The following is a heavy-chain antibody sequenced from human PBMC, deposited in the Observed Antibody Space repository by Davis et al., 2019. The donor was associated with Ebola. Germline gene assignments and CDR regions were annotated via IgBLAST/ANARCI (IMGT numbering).Heavy chain of an antibody. D-gene: IGHD4-17*01. J-gene: IGHJ6*02. CDR2: IYPGDSDT. V-gene: IGHV5-51*01. CDR3: ATTTVTMDYYYYGMDV. CDR1: GYSFTSYW. Sequence: GESPKTPRKGSGYSFTSYWIGWVRQMPGKGLEWMGIIYPGDSDTRYSPSFQGQVTISADKSISTAYLQWSSLKASDTAMYYCATTTVTMDYYYYGMDVWGQGTTVTVSS.